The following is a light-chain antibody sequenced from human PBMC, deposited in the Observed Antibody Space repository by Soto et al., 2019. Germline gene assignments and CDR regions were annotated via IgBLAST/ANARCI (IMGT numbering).Light chain of an antibody. CDR1: QSISSD. V-gene: IGKV1-39*01. CDR2: AAS. Sequence: DIQMTQSPFSLSASVAARVTITCRTSQSISSDLNWYQQKPGKAPKLLIYAASSLQSGVPSRFSGSGSGTDFTLTISSLEPEDFAVYYCQQRSNWPPITFGQGTRLEIK. CDR3: QQRSNWPPIT. J-gene: IGKJ5*01.